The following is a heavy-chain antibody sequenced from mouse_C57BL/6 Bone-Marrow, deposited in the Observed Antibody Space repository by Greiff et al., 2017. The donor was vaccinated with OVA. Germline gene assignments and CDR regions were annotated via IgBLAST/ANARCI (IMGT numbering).Heavy chain of an antibody. D-gene: IGHD1-3*01. CDR3: ARPSLNAMDY. CDR1: GFTFSDYY. CDR2: ISNGGGST. Sequence: EVMLVESGGGLVQPGGSLKLSCAASGFTFSDYYMYWVRQTPEKRLEWVAYISNGGGSTYYPDTVKGRFTISRDNAKNTLYLQMSRLKSEDTAMYYCARPSLNAMDYWGQGTSVTVSS. V-gene: IGHV5-12*01. J-gene: IGHJ4*01.